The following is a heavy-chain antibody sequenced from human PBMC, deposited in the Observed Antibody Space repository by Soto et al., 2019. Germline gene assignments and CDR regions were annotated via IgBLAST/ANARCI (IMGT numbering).Heavy chain of an antibody. CDR1: GFTFSDYF. D-gene: IGHD6-6*01. J-gene: IGHJ4*02. Sequence: VHLVDSGGGLVKPGGSLRLSCAASGFTFSDYFMTWIRQAPGKGLEWVSYIGSRGSPIYYVDSVKGRFTISRDNAKDSLYLHMNSLRAEDTAVYYCARVSGSSLFDYWGQGTLVTVSS. CDR3: ARVSGSSLFDY. CDR2: IGSRGSPI. V-gene: IGHV3-11*01.